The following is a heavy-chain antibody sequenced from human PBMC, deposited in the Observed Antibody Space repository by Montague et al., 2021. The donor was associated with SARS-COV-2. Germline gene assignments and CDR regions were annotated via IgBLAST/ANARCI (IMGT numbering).Heavy chain of an antibody. CDR3: GRHSFGPREL. J-gene: IGHJ4*02. CDR1: GFTLNEFW. V-gene: IGHV3-74*01. D-gene: IGHD1-7*01. Sequence: SLRLSCAASGFTLNEFWMHWIRQAPGKGLALVSRIDPTGAMINYADSVRGRFIISRDNAKNTVYLQMDSLGADDTAVYYCGRHSFGPRELWGQGTLVTVSS. CDR2: IDPTGAMI.